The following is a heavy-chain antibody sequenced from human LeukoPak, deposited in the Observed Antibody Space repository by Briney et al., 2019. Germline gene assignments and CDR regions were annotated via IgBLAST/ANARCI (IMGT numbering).Heavy chain of an antibody. CDR3: ASSSWYGYFQH. J-gene: IGHJ1*01. D-gene: IGHD6-13*01. Sequence: SETLSLTCTVSGGSINSGSYYWSWIRQPAGKGLEWIGRMYSSGRTNYNPSLQSRITISIDTSKKQFSLKLSSVTTADTAVYYCASSSWYGYFQHWGQGTLVTVSS. V-gene: IGHV4-61*02. CDR2: MYSSGRT. CDR1: GGSINSGSYY.